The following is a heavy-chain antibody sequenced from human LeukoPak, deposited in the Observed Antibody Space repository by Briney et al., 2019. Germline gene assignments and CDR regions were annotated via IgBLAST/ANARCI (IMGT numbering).Heavy chain of an antibody. J-gene: IGHJ6*02. D-gene: IGHD3-10*01. Sequence: GGSLRLSCAASGFTFSDYYMSWIRQAPGKGLEWVSYISRGGSTTYYADSVKGRFTSRDNAKNSLFLQTNSLRGEDTAVYYCARYYGSGFMDVWGQGTTVTVS. CDR2: ISRGGSTT. CDR1: GFTFSDYY. V-gene: IGHV3-11*01. CDR3: ARYYGSGFMDV.